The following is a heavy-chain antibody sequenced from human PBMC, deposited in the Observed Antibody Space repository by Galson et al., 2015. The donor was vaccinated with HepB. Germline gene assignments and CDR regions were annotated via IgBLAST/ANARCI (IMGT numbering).Heavy chain of an antibody. CDR3: AKDPGRDGYPGG. CDR2: ISYDGSNK. D-gene: IGHD5-24*01. CDR1: GFTFSSYG. Sequence: SLRLSCAASGFTFSSYGMHWVRQAPGKGLEWVAVISYDGSNKYYADSVKGRFTISRDNSKNTLYLQMNSLRAEDTAVYYCAKDPGRDGYPGGWGQGTLVIVSS. V-gene: IGHV3-30*18. J-gene: IGHJ4*02.